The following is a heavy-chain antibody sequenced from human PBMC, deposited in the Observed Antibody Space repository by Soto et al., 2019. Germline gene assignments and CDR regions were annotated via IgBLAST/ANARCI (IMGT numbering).Heavy chain of an antibody. CDR3: AREADFWSGYYYFDY. CDR1: GYTFTSYG. J-gene: IGHJ4*02. Sequence: ASVKVSCKASGYTFTSYGISWVRQAPGQGLEWMGWISAYNGNTNYAQKLQGRVTMTTDTSTSTAYMELRSLRSDDTAVYYCAREADFWSGYYYFDYWGQGTLVTVS. V-gene: IGHV1-18*01. CDR2: ISAYNGNT. D-gene: IGHD3-3*01.